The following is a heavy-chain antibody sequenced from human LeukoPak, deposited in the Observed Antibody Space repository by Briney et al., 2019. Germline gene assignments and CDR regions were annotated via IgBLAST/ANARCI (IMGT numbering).Heavy chain of an antibody. CDR2: ISYDGSNT. J-gene: IGHJ4*02. CDR3: AKDQGYRYGHPPAGPDY. Sequence: GGSLRLSCAASGFTFSTYGIHWVRQAPGKGLEWVAVISYDGSNTYYADSVKDRFTISRDNSKNTPYLQMNSLRAEDTAVYYCAKDQGYRYGHPPAGPDYWGQGTLVTVSS. CDR1: GFTFSTYG. D-gene: IGHD5-18*01. V-gene: IGHV3-30*18.